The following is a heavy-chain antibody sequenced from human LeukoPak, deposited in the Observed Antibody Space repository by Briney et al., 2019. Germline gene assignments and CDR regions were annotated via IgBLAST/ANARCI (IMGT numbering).Heavy chain of an antibody. J-gene: IGHJ4*02. V-gene: IGHV3-30*18. CDR1: GFTFSSYG. CDR3: AKPYDSSGYSHFDY. CDR2: ISYDGSNK. Sequence: GGSLRLSCAASGFTFSSYGMHWVRQAPGKGLEWVAVISYDGSNKYYTDSVKGRFIISRDNSKNTLFLQMNSLRAEDTAVYYCAKPYDSSGYSHFDYWGQGTLVTVSS. D-gene: IGHD3-22*01.